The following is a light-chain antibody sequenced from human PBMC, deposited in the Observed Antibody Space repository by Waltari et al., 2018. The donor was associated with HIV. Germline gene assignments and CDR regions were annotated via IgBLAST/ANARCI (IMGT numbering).Light chain of an antibody. CDR3: LQTSAFPLT. J-gene: IGKJ4*01. Sequence: IQMTQSPSFLSASVGDKVTITCRASQSIGTSLVWYQQKPGKAPKLLIFDASALQGGVPSRFSGSTSGTTFTLSIANFQPEDSATYFCLQTSAFPLTFGGGTKVDI. V-gene: IGKV1-12*01. CDR1: QSIGTS. CDR2: DAS.